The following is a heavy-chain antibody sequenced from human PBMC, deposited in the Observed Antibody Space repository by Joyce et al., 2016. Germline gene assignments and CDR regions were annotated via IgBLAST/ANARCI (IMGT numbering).Heavy chain of an antibody. J-gene: IGHJ4*02. Sequence: QVQIQESGPGLVKPSETLSLTCTVSGGSISSYYWSWIRQPPGKGLEWIGYIYYSGSTNYNSSLKRRVTISVDTSKNQFSLKLSSVTAADTAIYYCARGDISGYFYGYWGQGTLVTVSS. V-gene: IGHV4-59*01. CDR3: ARGDISGYFYGY. CDR1: GGSISSYY. D-gene: IGHD3-22*01. CDR2: IYYSGST.